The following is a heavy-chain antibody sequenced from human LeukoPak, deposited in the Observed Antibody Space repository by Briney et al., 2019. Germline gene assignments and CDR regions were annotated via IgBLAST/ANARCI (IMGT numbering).Heavy chain of an antibody. CDR3: TRDRGSYRPIDY. CDR1: AVTFKTYN. D-gene: IGHD1-26*01. Sequence: GGSLRLSCSASAVTFKTYNMNWVRQVPGKGLEWVSSISYTGTYIYYADSVKGQFTISRDNAENSVYLQMNSLRVEDTAVYYCTRDRGSYRPIDYWGQGTLVTVSS. V-gene: IGHV3-21*01. J-gene: IGHJ4*02. CDR2: ISYTGTYI.